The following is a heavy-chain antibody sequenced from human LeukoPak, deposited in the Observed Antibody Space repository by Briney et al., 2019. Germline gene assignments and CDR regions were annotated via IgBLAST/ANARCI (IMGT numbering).Heavy chain of an antibody. CDR3: ARAHYYDSRAFDI. V-gene: IGHV4-31*03. Sequence: SETLSLTCTVSGGSISSGDYYWSWIRRHPEKGLEWIGYIYYSGGTYYTPSLRSRVTMSVDTSNNQFSLKLSSVTAADSAVYYCARAHYYDSRAFDIWGQGTMVTVSS. CDR2: IYYSGGT. D-gene: IGHD3-22*01. J-gene: IGHJ3*02. CDR1: GGSISSGDYY.